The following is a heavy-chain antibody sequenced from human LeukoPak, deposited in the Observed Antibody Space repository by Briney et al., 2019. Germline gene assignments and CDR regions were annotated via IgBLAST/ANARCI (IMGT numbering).Heavy chain of an antibody. CDR2: IYHSGST. V-gene: IGHV4-4*02. CDR1: GGSISSSNW. D-gene: IGHD2-2*01. Sequence: SETLSLTCAVSGGSISSSNWWSWVRQPPEKGLEWIGEIYHSGSTNYNPSLKSRVTISVDKSKNQFSLKLSSVTAADTAVYYCARAGGLYCSSTSCPFDYWGQGTLVTVSS. J-gene: IGHJ4*02. CDR3: ARAGGLYCSSTSCPFDY.